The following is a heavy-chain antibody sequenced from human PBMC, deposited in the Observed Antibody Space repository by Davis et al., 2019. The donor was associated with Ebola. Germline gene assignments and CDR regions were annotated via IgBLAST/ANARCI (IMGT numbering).Heavy chain of an antibody. V-gene: IGHV3-21*01. D-gene: IGHD2-15*01. CDR2: ISSSSSYI. J-gene: IGHJ6*02. CDR3: ARDLFQSYCSGGSCYLYYYYALDV. Sequence: GESLKISCAASGFTFSSYSMNWVRQAPGKGLEWVSSISSSSSYIYYADSVKGRFTISRDNAKNSLYLQMNSLRAEDTAVYYCARDLFQSYCSGGSCYLYYYYALDVWGQGTTVTVSS. CDR1: GFTFSSYS.